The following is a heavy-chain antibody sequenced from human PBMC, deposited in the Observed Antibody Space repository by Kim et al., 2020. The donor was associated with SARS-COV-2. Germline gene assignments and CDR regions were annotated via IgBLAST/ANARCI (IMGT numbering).Heavy chain of an antibody. J-gene: IGHJ6*02. D-gene: IGHD2-2*01. V-gene: IGHV3-15*01. CDR1: GFTFSNAW. CDR2: IKSKTDGGTT. Sequence: GGSLRLSCAASGFTFSNAWMSWVRQAPGKGLEWVGRIKSKTDGGTTDYAAPVKGRFTISRDDSKNTLYLQMNSLKTEDTAVYYCTTDIVVVPAAPRYYGMDVWGQGTTVTVSS. CDR3: TTDIVVVPAAPRYYGMDV.